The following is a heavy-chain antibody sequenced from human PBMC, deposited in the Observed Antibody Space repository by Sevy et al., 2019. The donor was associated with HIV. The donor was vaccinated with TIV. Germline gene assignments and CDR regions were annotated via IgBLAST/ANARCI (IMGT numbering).Heavy chain of an antibody. Sequence: SETLSLTCIVSGGSISNGDYYWSWIRQPPGKGLEWIGYIYYSGSTNYNPSLKSRVTISVDTSKNQFSLNLNSVTAADTAVYYCARAQYYYDSSGYYVLPRYYFDYWGQGTLVTVSS. CDR1: GGSISNGDYY. V-gene: IGHV4-30-4*01. CDR3: ARAQYYYDSSGYYVLPRYYFDY. J-gene: IGHJ4*02. D-gene: IGHD3-22*01. CDR2: IYYSGST.